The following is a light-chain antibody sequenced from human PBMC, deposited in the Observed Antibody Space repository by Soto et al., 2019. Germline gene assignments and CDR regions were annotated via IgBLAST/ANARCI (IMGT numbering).Light chain of an antibody. V-gene: IGKV3-15*01. J-gene: IGKJ4*01. Sequence: EIVMTQSPATLSVSQGERASLSCRASQSVSSNLAWYRQKPGQTPRLLIYATSTRATGIPARFSGSGSGTEFTLTISSLQSEDFAVYYCQHYNNWPLTFGGGTKVDI. CDR2: ATS. CDR1: QSVSSN. CDR3: QHYNNWPLT.